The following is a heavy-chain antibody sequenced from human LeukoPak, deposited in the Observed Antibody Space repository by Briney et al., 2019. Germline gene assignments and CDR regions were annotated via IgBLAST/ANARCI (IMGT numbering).Heavy chain of an antibody. CDR2: VNLNSGNT. D-gene: IGHD3-22*01. J-gene: IGHJ4*02. V-gene: IGHV1-8*01. CDR3: ARRSDDYDSSAYYH. Sequence: ASVKVSCKTSGYTFTSYDLNWVRHATGQVLEWMEWVNLNSGNTGYAQKFQGRVTMTMDPSISTAYMELSSLRSEDTAVYYCARRSDDYDSSAYYHWGQGTLVTVSS. CDR1: GYTFTSYD.